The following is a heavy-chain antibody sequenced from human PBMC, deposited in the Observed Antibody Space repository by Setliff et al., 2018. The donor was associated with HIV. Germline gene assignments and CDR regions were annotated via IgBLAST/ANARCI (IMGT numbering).Heavy chain of an antibody. CDR3: ARVNGEPYYLDY. D-gene: IGHD2-8*01. J-gene: IGHJ4*02. Sequence: SETLSLTCTVSGYSISSGYYWGFIRQPPGKGLEWIASIYHSGSTYYNPSLKSRVTISVDTSKNQFSLKLSSVTAADTAVYYCARVNGEPYYLDYWGQGTLVTVSS. CDR2: IYHSGST. V-gene: IGHV4-38-2*02. CDR1: GYSISSGYY.